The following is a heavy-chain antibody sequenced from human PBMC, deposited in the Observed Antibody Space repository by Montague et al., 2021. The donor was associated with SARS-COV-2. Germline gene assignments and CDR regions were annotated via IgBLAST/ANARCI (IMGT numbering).Heavy chain of an antibody. CDR1: GGSISSSSYY. D-gene: IGHD6-13*01. CDR3: AGRGVRYSSSWYSYWFDP. J-gene: IGHJ5*02. CDR2: IYYSRST. Sequence: SETLSLTCTVSGGSISSSSYYWGWIRQPPGKGLEWIGSIYYSRSTYYNPSLKSRVTISVDTSKNQFSLKLSSVTAADTAVYYCAGRGVRYSSSWYSYWFDPWGQGTLVTVSS. V-gene: IGHV4-39*01.